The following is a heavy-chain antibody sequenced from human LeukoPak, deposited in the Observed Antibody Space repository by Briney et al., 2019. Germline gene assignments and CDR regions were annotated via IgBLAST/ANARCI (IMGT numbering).Heavy chain of an antibody. D-gene: IGHD3-9*01. V-gene: IGHV4-4*07. CDR3: ARDIPPHYDILTGYSHGRAFDI. CDR2: IYTSGST. J-gene: IGHJ3*02. CDR1: GGSISSYY. Sequence: PSETLSLTCTVSGGSISSYYWSWIRQPAGKGLVWIGRIYTSGSTNYNPSLNSRVTMSLDTSKNQFSLKLSSVTAADTAVYYCARDIPPHYDILTGYSHGRAFDIWGQGTMVTVSS.